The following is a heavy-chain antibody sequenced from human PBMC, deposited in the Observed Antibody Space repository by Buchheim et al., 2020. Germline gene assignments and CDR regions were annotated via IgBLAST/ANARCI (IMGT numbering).Heavy chain of an antibody. Sequence: QVQLQQWGAGLLKPSETLSLTCAVYGGSFSGYYWSWIRQPPGKGLEWIGEINHSGSTNHNPSLKSRVPISVDTSKHQFSLKLSSVTAADTAVYYCARVGSIAARLRSFYYYGMDVWGQGTT. CDR1: GGSFSGYY. V-gene: IGHV4-34*01. CDR3: ARVGSIAARLRSFYYYGMDV. CDR2: INHSGST. D-gene: IGHD6-6*01. J-gene: IGHJ6*02.